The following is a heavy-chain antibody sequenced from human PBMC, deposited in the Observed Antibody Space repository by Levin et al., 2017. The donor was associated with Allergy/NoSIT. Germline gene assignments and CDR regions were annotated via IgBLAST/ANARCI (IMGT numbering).Heavy chain of an antibody. D-gene: IGHD1/OR15-1a*01. CDR1: GFTFSEYA. CDR2: ITGGGSDT. V-gene: IGHV3-23*01. Sequence: GGSLRLSCAASGFTFSEYAMTWVRQAPGKGLEWVSVITGGGSDTYYGDSVKGRFTVSRDNSKNTLYLELNGLRADDTAGDYCAKKQGGTTGFSFDVWGQGTMVTVSS. CDR3: AKKQGGTTGFSFDV. J-gene: IGHJ3*01.